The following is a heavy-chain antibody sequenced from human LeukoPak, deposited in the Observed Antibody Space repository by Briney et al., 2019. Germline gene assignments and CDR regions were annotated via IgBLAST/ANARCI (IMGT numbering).Heavy chain of an antibody. CDR2: INPNSGGT. CDR3: ASEYNWNDPAYYYYMDV. CDR1: GYTFIDYC. Sequence: ASVKVSCKASGYTFIDYCIHWVRQAPGQGLEWMGRINPNSGGTNYAQKFQGRVTMTSDTSISTAYMELSRLRSDDTAVYYCASEYNWNDPAYYYYMDVWGKGNTVTVSS. D-gene: IGHD1-20*01. V-gene: IGHV1-2*06. J-gene: IGHJ6*03.